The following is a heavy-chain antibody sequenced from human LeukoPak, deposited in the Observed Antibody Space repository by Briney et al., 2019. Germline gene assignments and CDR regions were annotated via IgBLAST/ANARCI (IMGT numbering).Heavy chain of an antibody. V-gene: IGHV1-2*02. J-gene: IGHJ4*02. CDR2: INPNCGGT. Sequence: GASVKVSCKASGYTFTGYYMHWVRQAPGQGLEWMGWINPNCGGTNYAQKFQGRVTMTRDTSISTAYMELSRLRSDDTAVYYCARGGWDCSSTSCYARFRYWGQGTLVTVSS. D-gene: IGHD2-2*01. CDR3: ARGGWDCSSTSCYARFRY. CDR1: GYTFTGYY.